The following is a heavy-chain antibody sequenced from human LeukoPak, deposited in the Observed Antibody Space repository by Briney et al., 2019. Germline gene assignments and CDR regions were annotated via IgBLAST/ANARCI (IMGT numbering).Heavy chain of an antibody. CDR1: GGSISSSTYY. CDR2: IFYSGRT. J-gene: IGHJ4*02. V-gene: IGHV4-39*07. D-gene: IGHD1-26*01. Sequence: SETLSLTCTVSGGSISSSTYYWGWIRQPPGKGLEWIGSIFYSGRTYYNPSLKSRVTMSVDTSKNQFSLRLSSVNAADTAVYYCARGVEGTTIGHYFDYWGQGTLVTVSS. CDR3: ARGVEGTTIGHYFDY.